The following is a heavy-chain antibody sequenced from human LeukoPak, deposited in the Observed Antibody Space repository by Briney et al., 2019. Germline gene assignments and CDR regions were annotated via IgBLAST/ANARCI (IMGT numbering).Heavy chain of an antibody. CDR2: IYISGST. V-gene: IGHV4-4*07. J-gene: IGHJ6*03. Sequence: SETLSLTCTVSGGSISSYYWSWIRQPAGKGLEWIGRIYISGSTNYNPSFKSRVTMSVDTSKNQFSQKLSSVTAADTAVYYCARDLYYDILTGYRLGVYYYYMDVWGKGTTVTISS. CDR3: ARDLYYDILTGYRLGVYYYYMDV. D-gene: IGHD3-9*01. CDR1: GGSISSYY.